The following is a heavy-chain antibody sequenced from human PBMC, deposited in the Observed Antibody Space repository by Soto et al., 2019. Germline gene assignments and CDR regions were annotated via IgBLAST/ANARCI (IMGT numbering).Heavy chain of an antibody. CDR1: GFTFSTYN. CDR3: ASRSSGWYFDY. CDR2: ISSSSSAI. J-gene: IGHJ4*02. D-gene: IGHD6-19*01. Sequence: GGSLRLSCAASGFTFSTYNMNWVRQAPGKGLEWVSYISSSSSAIYYADSVRGRFTISRDNAKNTLYLQINSLKDEDTAVYYCASRSSGWYFDYWGQGTLVTVSS. V-gene: IGHV3-48*02.